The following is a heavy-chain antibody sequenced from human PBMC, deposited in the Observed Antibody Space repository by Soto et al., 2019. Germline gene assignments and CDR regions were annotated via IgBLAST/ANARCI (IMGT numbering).Heavy chain of an antibody. D-gene: IGHD6-13*01. CDR3: ARRSSSWYFDY. Sequence: EVQLLESGGGLVQPGGSLRLSCAASGFTFSSYAMNWVRQAPGKGLEWVSVISGSDGSTHYADSVKGRFTISRDNSKNTLNLQMNSLRADYTAVYYCARRSSSWYFDYWGQGTLVTVSS. CDR1: GFTFSSYA. V-gene: IGHV3-23*01. J-gene: IGHJ4*02. CDR2: ISGSDGST.